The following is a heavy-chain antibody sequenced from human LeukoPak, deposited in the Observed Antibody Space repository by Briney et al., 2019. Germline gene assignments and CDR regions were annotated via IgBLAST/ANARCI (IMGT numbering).Heavy chain of an antibody. CDR2: INPNSGGT. CDR3: ARVGGATTFYFDY. J-gene: IGHJ4*02. CDR1: GYTFTGYY. V-gene: IGHV1-2*02. Sequence: ASVKVSCKASGYTFTGYYMHWVRQAPGQGLEWMGWINPNSGGTNYAQKFQGRVTMTRDTSISTAYMELSRLRSDDTAVYYCARVGGATTFYFDYWGQGTLVTDSS. D-gene: IGHD1-26*01.